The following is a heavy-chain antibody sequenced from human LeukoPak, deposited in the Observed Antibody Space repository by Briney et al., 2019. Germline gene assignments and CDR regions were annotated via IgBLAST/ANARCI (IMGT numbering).Heavy chain of an antibody. CDR2: ISTSGRYT. V-gene: IGHV3-11*06. CDR3: ARVASITMICDF. D-gene: IGHD3-22*01. Sequence: GGSLSLSCAASGFTFSDYYMSWIRQAPGKGLEWVSYISTSGRYTNYTDSVKGRFTISRDNAKNSLFLQMNSLRAEDTAVYYCARVASITMICDFWGQGTLVTVSS. CDR1: GFTFSDYY. J-gene: IGHJ4*02.